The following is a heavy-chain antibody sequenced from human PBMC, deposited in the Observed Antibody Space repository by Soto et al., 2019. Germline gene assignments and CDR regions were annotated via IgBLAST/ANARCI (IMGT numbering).Heavy chain of an antibody. D-gene: IGHD2-2*01. J-gene: IGHJ5*02. CDR3: ARDIGPALDWFGP. CDR2: MNPKSGQT. V-gene: IGHV1-8*01. Sequence: QVQLVQSGAEVKKPGASVKVSCKASGYSFSSYDINWVRQAPGQGLELMGWMNPKSGQTGYAPRFQGRVTMTGNTSISKAYMELSSLRSEDTAMYYCARDIGPALDWFGPWGQGTLVTVSS. CDR1: GYSFSSYD.